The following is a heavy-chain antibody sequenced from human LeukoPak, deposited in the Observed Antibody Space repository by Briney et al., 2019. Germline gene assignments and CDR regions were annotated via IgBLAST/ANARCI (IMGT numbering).Heavy chain of an antibody. V-gene: IGHV3-48*02. CDR1: GFTCSVYS. J-gene: IGHJ4*02. CDR2: IDPRSTNK. D-gene: IGHD3-22*01. CDR3: ARASYSSGPDY. Sequence: GVSLRLSCAASGFTCSVYSMNWVRQAPGKGLEGVSYIDPRSTNKYYADSVKGRFTISRENAKSSLYLQMNSLRDEDTAVYYCARASYSSGPDYWGQGTLVTVSS.